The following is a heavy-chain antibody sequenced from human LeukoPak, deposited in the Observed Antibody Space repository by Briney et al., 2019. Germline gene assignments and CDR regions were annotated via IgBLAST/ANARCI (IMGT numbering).Heavy chain of an antibody. V-gene: IGHV3-48*01. D-gene: IGHD3-10*01. Sequence: GGSLRLSCAASEFTFSSFSMNWVRQAPGKGLEWVSYISGRSTTIYYADSVKGRFTISRDNAKNSLFLQMNSLRAEDTAVYYCAKDEFRFGESPLDYWGQGTLVTVSS. CDR1: EFTFSSFS. J-gene: IGHJ4*02. CDR2: ISGRSTTI. CDR3: AKDEFRFGESPLDY.